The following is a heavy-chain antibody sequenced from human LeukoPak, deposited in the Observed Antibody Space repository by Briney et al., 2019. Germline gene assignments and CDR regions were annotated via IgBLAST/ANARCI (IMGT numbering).Heavy chain of an antibody. Sequence: GGSLRLSCAASGFTFSSNSMTWVRQAPGKGLEWVANINQDGSKKDHVDSVKGRFTISRDNAKKTLYLQMDSLRTDDTAVYYCTTDRGYSTLDDWGQGTLVTVSS. D-gene: IGHD3-10*01. CDR1: GFTFSSNS. CDR2: INQDGSKK. CDR3: TTDRGYSTLDD. V-gene: IGHV3-7*01. J-gene: IGHJ4*02.